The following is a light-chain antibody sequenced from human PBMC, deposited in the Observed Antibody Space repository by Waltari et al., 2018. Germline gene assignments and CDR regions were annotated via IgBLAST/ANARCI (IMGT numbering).Light chain of an antibody. CDR2: GAS. J-gene: IGKJ4*01. CDR3: QQAASFPLT. Sequence: IQMTQSPSSVSASFGDRVTVTCRASQGINRWSAWFQQKPGRAPKLLIYGASSLQSGVPSRFSGSGSGTDFTLTISSLQPDDFATYYCQQAASFPLTFGGGTKVEIK. V-gene: IGKV1-12*01. CDR1: QGINRW.